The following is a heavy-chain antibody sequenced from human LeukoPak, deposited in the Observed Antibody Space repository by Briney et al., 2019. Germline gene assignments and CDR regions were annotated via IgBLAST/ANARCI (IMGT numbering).Heavy chain of an antibody. CDR2: IIPILGIA. CDR1: GGTFSSYT. D-gene: IGHD3-3*01. V-gene: IGHV1-69*02. J-gene: IGHJ5*02. Sequence: ASVKVSCKASGGTFSSYTISWVRQAPGQGLEWMGRIIPILGIANYAQKFQGRVTITADKSTSTAYMELSSLRSEDTAVYYCARYYDFWSGSPDNWFDPCGQGTLVTVSS. CDR3: ARYYDFWSGSPDNWFDP.